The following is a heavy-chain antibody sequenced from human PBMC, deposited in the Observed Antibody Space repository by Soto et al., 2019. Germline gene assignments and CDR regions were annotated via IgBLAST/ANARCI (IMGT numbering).Heavy chain of an antibody. CDR2: IIPLFGTT. CDR3: AREVDSGYYVRWFDP. D-gene: IGHD5-12*01. J-gene: IGHJ5*02. Sequence: SVKVSCKASGGTFSTQGINWVRQAPGQGLEWMGGIIPLFGTTNYAQKLQGRVTITADESTSTVYMELSSLTSEDTAVYYCAREVDSGYYVRWFDPWGQGPLVTVSS. V-gene: IGHV1-69*13. CDR1: GGTFSTQG.